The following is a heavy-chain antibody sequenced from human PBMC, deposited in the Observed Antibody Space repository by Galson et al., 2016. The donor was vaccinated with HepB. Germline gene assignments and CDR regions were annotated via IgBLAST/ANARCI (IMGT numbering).Heavy chain of an antibody. V-gene: IGHV3-48*02. J-gene: IGHJ4*02. CDR2: IDAGSRPV. CDR1: GITFSNYA. D-gene: IGHD3-10*01. Sequence: SLRLSCAVSGITFSNYALNWVRQAPGKGREWVSYIDAGSRPVYYADSVKGRFTISRDDANNMLYLQMNGLRDEDTAVYYCARVLGHMVRGGITDYWGQGTLVTVSS. CDR3: ARVLGHMVRGGITDY.